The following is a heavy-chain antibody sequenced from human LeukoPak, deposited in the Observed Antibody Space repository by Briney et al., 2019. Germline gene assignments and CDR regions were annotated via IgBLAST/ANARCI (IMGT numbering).Heavy chain of an antibody. D-gene: IGHD6-13*01. V-gene: IGHV3-48*04. J-gene: IGHJ4*02. Sequence: GGSLRLSCAASGFTFSSYSMHWVRQTPGKGLEWVSYISSSSTTIYYADSVKGRFTSSRDNAKNSLYLQMNSPRAEDTAVYYCARGHSSTWYQNFDCWGQGTLVTVSS. CDR1: GFTFSSYS. CDR2: ISSSSTTI. CDR3: ARGHSSTWYQNFDC.